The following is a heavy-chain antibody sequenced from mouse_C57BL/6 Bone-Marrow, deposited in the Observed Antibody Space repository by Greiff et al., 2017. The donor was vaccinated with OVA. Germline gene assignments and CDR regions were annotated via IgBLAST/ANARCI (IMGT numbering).Heavy chain of an antibody. V-gene: IGHV14-3*01. D-gene: IGHD2-2*01. CDR1: GFNIKNTY. CDR3: ARWVYYGYDGGNYYAMDY. CDR2: IDPAHGNT. J-gene: IGHJ4*01. Sequence: VQLQQSVAELVRPGASVKLSCTASGFNIKNTYMHWVKQRPEQGLEWIGRIDPAHGNTKYAPKFQGKATITADTSSNTAYLQLSSLTSEDTAIYYCARWVYYGYDGGNYYAMDYWGQGTSVTVSS.